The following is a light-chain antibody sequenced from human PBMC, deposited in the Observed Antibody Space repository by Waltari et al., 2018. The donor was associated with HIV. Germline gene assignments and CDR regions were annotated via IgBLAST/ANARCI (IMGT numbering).Light chain of an antibody. CDR3: QHYQKKPPMYT. CDR2: DVH. J-gene: IGKJ2*01. V-gene: IGKV3-15*01. Sequence: EIVLTQSPPTLSVSPGDTATLSFRASLSIGRTLAWSHQRPGQAPRPLIFDVHTRLTGVPARFSGSGFGTEFTLSISSLQSEDAGVYYCQHYQKKPPMYTFGQGTRLGIK. CDR1: LSIGRT.